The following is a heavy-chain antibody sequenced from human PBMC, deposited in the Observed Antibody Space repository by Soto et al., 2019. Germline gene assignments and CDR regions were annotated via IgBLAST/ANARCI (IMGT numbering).Heavy chain of an antibody. CDR3: VRDDQWAVDV. V-gene: IGHV3-48*02. J-gene: IGHJ3*01. CDR2: ISVGGGSI. Sequence: EVQLVESGGGLIQPRRSLRISCAASGFNFRNYAMNWVRQAPGKGLEWISYISVGGGSIFYADSVKGRFTISRDDVQNSLYLQMNTPREEDTALDYCVRDDQWAVDVWGQGTMVIVSS. D-gene: IGHD6-19*01. CDR1: GFNFRNYA.